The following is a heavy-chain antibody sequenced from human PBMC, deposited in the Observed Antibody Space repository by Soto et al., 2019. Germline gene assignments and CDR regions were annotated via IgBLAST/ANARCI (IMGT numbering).Heavy chain of an antibody. D-gene: IGHD6-13*01. CDR2: IAYRGTT. Sequence: QVQLRESGPGLVKPSQTLSLSCSVSGGSITSGAYDWSWIRQHPGKGLEWIGSIAYRGTTYSNPSLKSRLTISVDTSKTHCSLNLTSVTAADTAVYYCARMSATGTRWFDPWGQGTLVTVSS. V-gene: IGHV4-31*03. CDR3: ARMSATGTRWFDP. CDR1: GGSITSGAYD. J-gene: IGHJ5*02.